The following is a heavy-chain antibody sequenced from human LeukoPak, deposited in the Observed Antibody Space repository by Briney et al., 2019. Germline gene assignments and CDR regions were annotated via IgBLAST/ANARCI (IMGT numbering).Heavy chain of an antibody. J-gene: IGHJ6*02. CDR2: IYYSGST. Sequence: SETLSLTCTVSGGSISSYYWSWIRQPPGEGLEWIGYIYYSGSTNYNPSLKSRVTISVDTSKNQFSLKLSSVTAADTAVYYCARSADYPGYYYYGMDVWGQGTTVTVSS. CDR3: ARSADYPGYYYYGMDV. D-gene: IGHD4/OR15-4a*01. V-gene: IGHV4-59*01. CDR1: GGSISSYY.